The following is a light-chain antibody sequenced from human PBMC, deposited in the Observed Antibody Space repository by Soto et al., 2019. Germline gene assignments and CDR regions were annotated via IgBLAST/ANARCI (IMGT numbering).Light chain of an antibody. J-gene: IGKJ2*01. Sequence: DIQMTQSPSTLSASVGDTVTITCRASQSISNWLAWYQQKPGQAPKILIHKESTLESGVPPRFSGSGSGTEFTLTISSLPPDDFAAVYGQHYYRFPYTFGQGTKLEIK. CDR2: KES. V-gene: IGKV1-5*03. CDR1: QSISNW. CDR3: QHYYRFPYT.